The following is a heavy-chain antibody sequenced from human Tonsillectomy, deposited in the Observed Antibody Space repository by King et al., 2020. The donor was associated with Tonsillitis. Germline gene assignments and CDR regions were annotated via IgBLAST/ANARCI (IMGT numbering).Heavy chain of an antibody. CDR2: INPNSGST. J-gene: IGHJ4*02. D-gene: IGHD2-2*03. V-gene: IGHV1-2*02. CDR3: ARDPFGYCTSSRCYSGFYDY. Sequence: VQLVESGAEVKKPGASVKVSCKASGYTFTGYYMHWVRQAPGQGLEWMGWINPNSGSTNYAQKFQGRVTMTRDTSISTAYMELSRLRSDDTAVYYCARDPFGYCTSSRCYSGFYDYWGQGTLVTVSS. CDR1: GYTFTGYY.